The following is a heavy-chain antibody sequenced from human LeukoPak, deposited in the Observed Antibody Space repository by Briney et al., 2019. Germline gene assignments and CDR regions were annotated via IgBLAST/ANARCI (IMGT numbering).Heavy chain of an antibody. CDR2: INQSRNS. Sequence: TLSLTCAVSGGPLSSDGYSWRWLRPPPGAALEWVGYINQSRNSYHNPSLKSRVTISVDRSKNQFSLKLSSVTAADTAVYYCAGYSGYDKGNYYYYYGMDVWGQGTTVTVSS. D-gene: IGHD5-12*01. V-gene: IGHV4-30-2*01. CDR3: AGYSGYDKGNYYYYYGMDV. J-gene: IGHJ6*02. CDR1: GGPLSSDGYS.